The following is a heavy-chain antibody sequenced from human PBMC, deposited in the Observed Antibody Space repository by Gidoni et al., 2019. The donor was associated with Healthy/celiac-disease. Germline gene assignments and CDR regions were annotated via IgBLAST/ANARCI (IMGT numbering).Heavy chain of an antibody. CDR2: IYHSGST. V-gene: IGHV4-38-2*01. CDR3: ARVTMVRGVTLYYFDY. D-gene: IGHD3-10*01. J-gene: IGHJ4*02. Sequence: QVQLQESGPGLVKPSETLSLTCAVSGYSISSGYYWGWIRQPPGKGLEWIGSIYHSGSTYYNPSLKSRVTISVDTSKNQFSLKLSSVTAADTAVYYCARVTMVRGVTLYYFDYWGQGTLVTVSS. CDR1: GYSISSGYY.